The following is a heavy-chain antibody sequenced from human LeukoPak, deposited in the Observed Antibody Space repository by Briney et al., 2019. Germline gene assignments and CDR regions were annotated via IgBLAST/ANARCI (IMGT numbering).Heavy chain of an antibody. D-gene: IGHD3-22*01. Sequence: GGSLRLSCAASGFTSSSYSMNWVRQAPGKGLEWVSYISSSSTIYYADSVKGRFTISRDNAKNSLYLQMNSLRDEDTAVYYCARDRNYYDSRGSDAFDIWGRGTMVTVSS. J-gene: IGHJ3*02. V-gene: IGHV3-48*02. CDR3: ARDRNYYDSRGSDAFDI. CDR2: ISSSSTI. CDR1: GFTSSSYS.